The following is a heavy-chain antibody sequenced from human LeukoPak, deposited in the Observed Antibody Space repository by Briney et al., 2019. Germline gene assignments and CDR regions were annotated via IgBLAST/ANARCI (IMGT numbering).Heavy chain of an antibody. D-gene: IGHD6-13*01. V-gene: IGHV3-23*01. Sequence: PGGSLRLSCAPSGFTFSSYAMSWVRQAPGKGLEWVSVISGSGGTTYYADSVKGRFTISRDNSKNTLYLQMNSLRVEDMAVYYCAKKFGSSNWYVGFDYWGQGTLVTVSS. J-gene: IGHJ4*02. CDR2: ISGSGGTT. CDR3: AKKFGSSNWYVGFDY. CDR1: GFTFSSYA.